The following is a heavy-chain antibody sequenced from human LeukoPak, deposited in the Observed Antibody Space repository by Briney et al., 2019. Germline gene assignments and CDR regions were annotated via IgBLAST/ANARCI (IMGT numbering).Heavy chain of an antibody. CDR3: ARDRGWDTYGSSNYYHYGMDV. V-gene: IGHV3-48*04. CDR2: ISSSSSTI. CDR1: GFTFSSYS. J-gene: IGHJ6*02. Sequence: GGSLRPSCAASGFTFSSYSMNWVRQAPGKGLEWVSYISSSSSTIYYADSVKGRFTIPRDNAKNSLYLQMNSLRAEDTAVYYCARDRGWDTYGSSNYYHYGMDVWGQGTTVTVSS. D-gene: IGHD3-10*01.